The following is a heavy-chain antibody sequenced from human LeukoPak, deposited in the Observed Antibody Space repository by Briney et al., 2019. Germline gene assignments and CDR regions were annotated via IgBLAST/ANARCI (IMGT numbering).Heavy chain of an antibody. CDR3: AKNDYCSGGSCYENNWFDP. V-gene: IGHV3-74*01. CDR2: INSDGSST. CDR1: GFTFSSYW. D-gene: IGHD2-15*01. Sequence: PGGSLRLSCAASGFTFSSYWMHWVRHAPGKVLVWVSRINSDGSSTGYADSVKGRFTISRDNAKNTLYLQMNSLRAEDTAVYYCAKNDYCSGGSCYENNWFDPWGQGTLVTVSS. J-gene: IGHJ5*02.